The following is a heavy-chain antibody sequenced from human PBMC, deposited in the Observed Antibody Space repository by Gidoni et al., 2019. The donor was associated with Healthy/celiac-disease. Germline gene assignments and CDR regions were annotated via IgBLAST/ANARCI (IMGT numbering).Heavy chain of an antibody. CDR3: ARATLEAGYAFDI. Sequence: EVQLVESGGGLVQPGGSLRLSCAASGFTFSSYWMSWVRQAPGKGLEWVANIKQDGSEKYYVDSVKGRFTISRDNAKNSLYLQMNSLRAEDTAVYYCARATLEAGYAFDIWGQGTMVTVSS. D-gene: IGHD6-19*01. J-gene: IGHJ3*02. CDR1: GFTFSSYW. CDR2: IKQDGSEK. V-gene: IGHV3-7*01.